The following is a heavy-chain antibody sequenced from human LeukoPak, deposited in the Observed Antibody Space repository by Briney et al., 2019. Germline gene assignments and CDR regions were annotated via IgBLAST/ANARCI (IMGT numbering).Heavy chain of an antibody. CDR2: IYPGDSDT. J-gene: IGHJ4*02. D-gene: IGHD3-22*01. CDR1: GYSFTSYW. Sequence: GESLKISCKGSGYSFTSYWIGWVRQMPGKGLEWMGIIYPGDSDTRYSPSFQGQVTIYADKSISTAYLQWSSLKASDTAMYYCARHRTYYYDSSGYPIDYWGQGTLVTVSS. CDR3: ARHRTYYYDSSGYPIDY. V-gene: IGHV5-51*01.